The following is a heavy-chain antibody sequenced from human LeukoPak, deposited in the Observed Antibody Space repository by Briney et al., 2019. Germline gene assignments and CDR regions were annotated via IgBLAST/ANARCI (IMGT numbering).Heavy chain of an antibody. J-gene: IGHJ4*02. CDR3: ARGGWFGELLHFDY. D-gene: IGHD3-10*01. CDR2: IIPIFGTA. V-gene: IGHV1-69*13. Sequence: ASVKVSCKASGGTCSSYAISWVRQAPGQGLEWMGGIIPIFGTANYAQKFQGRVTITADESTSTAYMELSSLRSEDTAVYYCARGGWFGELLHFDYWGQGTLVTVSS. CDR1: GGTCSSYA.